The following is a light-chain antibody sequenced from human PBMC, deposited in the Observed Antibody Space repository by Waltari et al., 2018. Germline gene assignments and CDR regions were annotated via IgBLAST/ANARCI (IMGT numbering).Light chain of an antibody. CDR2: DAS. CDR3: QHYVRLPAT. V-gene: IGKV3-20*01. J-gene: IGKJ1*01. CDR1: QSLSSA. Sequence: ELVLTQSPDTLSLSPGERATLSCRASQSLSSALAWYQQKPGQAPRLLIYDASRRATGIPDRFSGSGSGTDFSLTITRLEPEDFAVYYCQHYVRLPATFGQGTKVEIK.